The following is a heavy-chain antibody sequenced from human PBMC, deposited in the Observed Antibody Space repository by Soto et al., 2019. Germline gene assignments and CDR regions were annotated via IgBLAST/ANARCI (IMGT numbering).Heavy chain of an antibody. V-gene: IGHV3-23*01. J-gene: IGHJ4*02. CDR3: AKATTNGGWFNPFDS. CDR1: GFTFSSYA. Sequence: PGGSLRLSCAVSGFTFSSYAMNWVRQAPRKGLEWVSGLSGSGTSTYYADSVKGRFTISRDNSRDTLFLQMNSLTADDTAVYYCAKATTNGGWFNPFDSWGQGALVTVSS. D-gene: IGHD6-19*01. CDR2: LSGSGTST.